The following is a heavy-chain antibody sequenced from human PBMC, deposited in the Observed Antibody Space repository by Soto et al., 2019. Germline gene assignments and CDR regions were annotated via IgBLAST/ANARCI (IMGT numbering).Heavy chain of an antibody. CDR1: GFTFSSYA. Sequence: GGSLRLSCAASGFTFSSYAMHWVRQAPGKGLEWVAVISYDGSNKYYADSVKGRFTISRDNSKNTLYLQMNSLRAEDTAVYYCARAGALQEQPGFDYWGQGTLVTVSS. CDR3: ARAGALQEQPGFDY. D-gene: IGHD4-4*01. J-gene: IGHJ4*02. CDR2: ISYDGSNK. V-gene: IGHV3-30-3*01.